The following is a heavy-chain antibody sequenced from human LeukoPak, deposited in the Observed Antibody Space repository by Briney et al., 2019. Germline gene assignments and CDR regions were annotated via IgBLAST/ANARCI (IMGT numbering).Heavy chain of an antibody. D-gene: IGHD6-19*01. Sequence: PGGSLRLSCAASRFTFSSYSMNWVRQAPGKGLEWVANIKQDGSDKNYVDSVKGRFTISRDNAKNSLSLQMNSLRAEDTAVYYCARETPDSSGWDWGQGTLVTVSS. CDR3: ARETPDSSGWD. J-gene: IGHJ4*02. CDR1: RFTFSSYS. V-gene: IGHV3-7*01. CDR2: IKQDGSDK.